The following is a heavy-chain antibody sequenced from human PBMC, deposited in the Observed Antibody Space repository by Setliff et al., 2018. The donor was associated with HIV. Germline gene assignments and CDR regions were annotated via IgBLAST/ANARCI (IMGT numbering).Heavy chain of an antibody. CDR2: INHSGST. D-gene: IGHD3-10*01. CDR1: IGSFSDYY. J-gene: IGHJ4*02. V-gene: IGHV4-34*01. CDR3: ARHTTWFSGYFDN. Sequence: PSETLSLTCAVYIGSFSDYYWSWIRQSPGKGLEWLGEINHSGSTNYSPSLKSRVTISVDTSKNQFSLKVTSVTAADTAVYYCARHTTWFSGYFDNWGQGALVTVSS.